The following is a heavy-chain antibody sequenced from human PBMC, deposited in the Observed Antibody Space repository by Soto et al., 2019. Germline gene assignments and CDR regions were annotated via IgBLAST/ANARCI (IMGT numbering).Heavy chain of an antibody. CDR3: ARGRRVRFLEWFKDAFDI. CDR2: INPNSGGT. J-gene: IGHJ3*02. D-gene: IGHD3-3*01. Sequence: GASVKVSCKASGYTFTGYYMHWVRQAPGQGLEWMGWINPNSGGTNYAQKFQGWVTMTRDTSISTAYMELSRLRSDDTAVYYCARGRRVRFLEWFKDAFDIWGQGTMVTVS. V-gene: IGHV1-2*04. CDR1: GYTFTGYY.